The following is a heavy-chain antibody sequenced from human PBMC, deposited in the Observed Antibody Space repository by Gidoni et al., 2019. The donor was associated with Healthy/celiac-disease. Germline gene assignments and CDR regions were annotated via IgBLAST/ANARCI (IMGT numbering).Heavy chain of an antibody. CDR1: GGSISSGDSY. J-gene: IGHJ5*02. D-gene: IGHD2-2*01. CDR2: IYYSGST. CDR3: ARVESGYQLPMGA. Sequence: QVQLQESGPGLVKPSQTLSLTCTVSGGSISSGDSYWSWIRQPPGKGLEWIGYIYYSGSTYYNPSLKSRVTISVDTSKNQFSLKLSSVTAADTAVYYCARVESGYQLPMGAWGQGTLVTVSS. V-gene: IGHV4-30-4*01.